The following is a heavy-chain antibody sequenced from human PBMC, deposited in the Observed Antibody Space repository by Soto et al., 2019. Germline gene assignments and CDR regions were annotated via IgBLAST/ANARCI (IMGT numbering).Heavy chain of an antibody. Sequence: SGGSLRLSCAASGFTFSSYSMNWVRQAPGKGLEWVSSISSSSSYIYYADSVKGRFTISRDNAKNSLYLQMNSLRAEDTAVYYCARDKFFGVVIPGDYWGQGTLVTVSS. V-gene: IGHV3-21*01. D-gene: IGHD3-3*01. J-gene: IGHJ4*02. CDR3: ARDKFFGVVIPGDY. CDR1: GFTFSSYS. CDR2: ISSSSSYI.